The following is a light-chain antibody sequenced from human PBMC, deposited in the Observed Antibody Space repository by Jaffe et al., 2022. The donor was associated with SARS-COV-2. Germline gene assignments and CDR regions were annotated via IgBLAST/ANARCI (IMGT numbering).Light chain of an antibody. CDR2: ENN. Sequence: QSVLTQPPSVSAAPGQKVTISCSGSSSNIGNNYVSWYQQLPGTAPKLLIYENNKRPSGIPDRFSGSKSGTSATLGITGLQTGDEADYYCGTWDSSLSGYWVFGEGTKLTVL. J-gene: IGLJ3*02. V-gene: IGLV1-51*02. CDR1: SSNIGNNY. CDR3: GTWDSSLSGYWV.